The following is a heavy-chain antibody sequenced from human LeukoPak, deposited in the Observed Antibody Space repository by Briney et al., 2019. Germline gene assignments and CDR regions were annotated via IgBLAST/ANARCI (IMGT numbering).Heavy chain of an antibody. V-gene: IGHV4-59*01. CDR2: IYYSGST. CDR3: ARDGVEREMATSNDAFDI. Sequence: PSETLSLTCTVSGGSISSYYWSWIRQPPGKGLEWIGYIYYSGSTNYNLSLKSRVTISVDTSKNQFSLKLSSVTAADTAVYYCARDGVEREMATSNDAFDIWGQGTMVTVSS. D-gene: IGHD5-24*01. CDR1: GGSISSYY. J-gene: IGHJ3*02.